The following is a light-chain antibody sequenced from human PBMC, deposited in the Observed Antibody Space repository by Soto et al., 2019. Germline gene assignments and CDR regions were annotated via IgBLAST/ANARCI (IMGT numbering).Light chain of an antibody. CDR3: QQRPNWRLT. CDR2: DVS. V-gene: IGKV3-11*01. Sequence: EIVLTQSPATLSLSPGERATLSCRASQSISSHLAWYQHKPGQAPRLLMYDVSNRATDIPGRFSGRGSGTDFTLTNSSLEPEDFVVYYCQQRPNWRLTFGGGNKVESK. J-gene: IGKJ4*01. CDR1: QSISSH.